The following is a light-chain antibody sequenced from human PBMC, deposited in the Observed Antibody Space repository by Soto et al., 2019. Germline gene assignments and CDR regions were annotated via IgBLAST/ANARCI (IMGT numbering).Light chain of an antibody. CDR2: GPS. J-gene: IGKJ2*01. V-gene: IGKV3-15*01. CDR1: QSVRSN. Sequence: EIVMTQSPATLSVSPGERATLSCRASQSVRSNLAWYQQKPGQAPRLLIYGPSTRAPGIPARVSGSGSGTEFTLTISSLQSEDFALYYCQHYSVWPYTFGQGTKVDIK. CDR3: QHYSVWPYT.